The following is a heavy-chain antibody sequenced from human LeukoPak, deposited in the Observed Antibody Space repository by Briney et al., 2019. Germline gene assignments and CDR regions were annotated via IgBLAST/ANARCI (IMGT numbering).Heavy chain of an antibody. CDR2: ISYDGSNK. V-gene: IGHV3-30-3*01. D-gene: IGHD6-19*01. J-gene: IGHJ4*02. CDR1: GFTFSSYA. Sequence: PGGSLRLSCAASGFTFSSYAMHWVRQAPGKGLEWVAVISYDGSNKYYADSVKGRFTISRDNSKNTLYLQMNSLRAEDTAVYYCAKDLFIAVAGTEDYWGQGTLVTVSP. CDR3: AKDLFIAVAGTEDY.